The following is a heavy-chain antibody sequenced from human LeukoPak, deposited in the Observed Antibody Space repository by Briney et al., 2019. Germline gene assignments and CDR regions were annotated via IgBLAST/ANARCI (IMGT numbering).Heavy chain of an antibody. CDR3: AKRQYPFQSNDYSIDY. CDR2: ISFDGTDN. Sequence: GRSLRLSWAASGFTFSNYGFHWVRRAPGKGLEWVTLISFDGTDNYYMDSVKGRFTASRDNSKNTVFLQMNSLRPEDTAIYYCAKRQYPFQSNDYSIDYWGQGTLVTVSS. D-gene: IGHD3-22*01. V-gene: IGHV3-30*18. J-gene: IGHJ4*02. CDR1: GFTFSNYG.